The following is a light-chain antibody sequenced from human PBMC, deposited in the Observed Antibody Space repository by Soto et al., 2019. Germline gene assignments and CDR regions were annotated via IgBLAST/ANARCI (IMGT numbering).Light chain of an antibody. Sequence: EIVLTQSPATLSLSPGERATLSCRASQSVSSYLAWYQQKPGQAPRLLIYDASNRATGIPARFSGSGSGTDFTLTISSLEPEDFDVYYCQQRRNWPPFTFGPGTKVDIK. CDR2: DAS. CDR3: QQRRNWPPFT. CDR1: QSVSSY. V-gene: IGKV3-11*01. J-gene: IGKJ3*01.